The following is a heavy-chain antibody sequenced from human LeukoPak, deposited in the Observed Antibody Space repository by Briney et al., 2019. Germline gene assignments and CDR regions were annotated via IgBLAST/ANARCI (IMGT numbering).Heavy chain of an antibody. Sequence: GGSLRLSCAASGFTFDDYAMHWVRQAPGKGLEWVSLISWDGGSTYYADSVKGRFTISRDNSNNSLYLQMNSPRAEDTALYYCAKDGGSGVFDPWGQGTLVTVSS. D-gene: IGHD3-10*01. CDR2: ISWDGGST. J-gene: IGHJ5*02. V-gene: IGHV3-43D*04. CDR3: AKDGGSGVFDP. CDR1: GFTFDDYA.